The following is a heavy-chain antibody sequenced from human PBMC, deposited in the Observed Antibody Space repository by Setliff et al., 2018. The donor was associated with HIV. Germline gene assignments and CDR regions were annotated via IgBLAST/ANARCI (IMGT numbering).Heavy chain of an antibody. Sequence: KPSETLSLTCTVSGGSISSGGYYWSWIRQHPGKGLEWIGYIYYSGTTYYNPSLKSRATISVDTSKNQFSLKLTSVTAADTAVYYCARQGDYISFYYYYMDVWGKGTPVTVSS. CDR3: ARQGDYISFYYYYMDV. CDR2: IYYSGTT. D-gene: IGHD4-4*01. J-gene: IGHJ6*03. CDR1: GGSISSGGYY. V-gene: IGHV4-31*03.